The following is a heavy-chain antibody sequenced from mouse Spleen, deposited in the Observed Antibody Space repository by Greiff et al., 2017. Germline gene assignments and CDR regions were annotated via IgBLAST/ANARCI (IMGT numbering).Heavy chain of an antibody. CDR1: GYTFTDYY. CDR3: ARYMDY. CDR2: IRNKANGYTT. J-gene: IGHJ2*01. V-gene: IGHV7-3*01. Sequence: EVQRVQSGGGLVQPGGSLSLSCTASGYTFTDYYMSWVHQPPGKALEWLGFIRNKANGYTTEYSASVKGRFTISRDNSKSILYLQMNGLRAEDSAAYYCARYMDYWGQGTTLTVSS.